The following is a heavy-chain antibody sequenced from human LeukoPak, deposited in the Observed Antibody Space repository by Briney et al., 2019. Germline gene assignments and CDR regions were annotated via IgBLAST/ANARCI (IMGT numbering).Heavy chain of an antibody. J-gene: IGHJ4*02. Sequence: PGGSLRLSCAASGFTFTSYWMHWVRQAPGKGLVWVSRVDGDGSTTTYADSVKGRFTISRDNAKNTLYLQMNSLRAEDTAVYYCASGVTTVTYANYFDYWGQGTLVTVSS. V-gene: IGHV3-74*01. CDR3: ASGVTTVTYANYFDY. CDR1: GFTFTSYW. D-gene: IGHD4-17*01. CDR2: VDGDGSTT.